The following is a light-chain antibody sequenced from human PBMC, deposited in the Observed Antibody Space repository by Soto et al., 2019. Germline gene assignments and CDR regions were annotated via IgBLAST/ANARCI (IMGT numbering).Light chain of an antibody. CDR1: QSVGTN. Sequence: EIVMTQSPGTLSVSPGERVTLSCRASQSVGTNLAWYQQKPGQAPRLLIYDTSTRATGFPARFSGSGSGTEFTLTISGLQSEDFAIYYCQQYNNWPPWTFGQGTKVDIK. CDR2: DTS. CDR3: QQYNNWPPWT. V-gene: IGKV3-15*01. J-gene: IGKJ1*01.